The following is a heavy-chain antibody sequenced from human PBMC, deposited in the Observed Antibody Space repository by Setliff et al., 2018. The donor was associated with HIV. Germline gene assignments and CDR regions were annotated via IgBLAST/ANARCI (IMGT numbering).Heavy chain of an antibody. J-gene: IGHJ4*02. CDR3: AREIYGGNSRPFDY. CDR1: GGSISSYY. D-gene: IGHD4-17*01. CDR2: IYYSGST. V-gene: IGHV4-59*01. Sequence: SETLSLTCTVSGGSISSYYWSWIRQPPGKGLEWIGYIYYSGSTNYNPSLKSRVTMSVDTSKNQLSLKLSSVTAADTAVYYCAREIYGGNSRPFDYWGQGALVTVSS.